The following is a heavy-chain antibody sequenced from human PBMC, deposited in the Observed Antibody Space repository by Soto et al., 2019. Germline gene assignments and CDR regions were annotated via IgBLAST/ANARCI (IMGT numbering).Heavy chain of an antibody. Sequence: QVQLVQSGAEMKTPGASVKVSCKASGYTFTSYGINWVRQAPGQGLEWMGWISAYNGNTNYAQKIEGRVNMTTDTSTRTAYMVLRSLRSDDTAVYYCARPGYSFGWDDAFDIWGQGRMVTVSS. D-gene: IGHD5-18*01. V-gene: IGHV1-18*04. CDR2: ISAYNGNT. CDR1: GYTFTSYG. CDR3: ARPGYSFGWDDAFDI. J-gene: IGHJ3*02.